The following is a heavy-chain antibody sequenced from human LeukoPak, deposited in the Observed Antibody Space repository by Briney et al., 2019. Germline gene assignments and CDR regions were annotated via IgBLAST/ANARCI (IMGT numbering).Heavy chain of an antibody. CDR3: AKDYCSSAICPADY. D-gene: IGHD6-19*01. Sequence: VGSLRLSCTASGFTFSSHAMSWVRQAAGKRLEWVSSISASGGTTFHSGSVKGRFTISRDNSKKVLYLQMNGLRVEDTAIYYCAKDYCSSAICPADYWGQGTHVTLSS. CDR1: GFTFSSHA. CDR2: ISASGGTT. V-gene: IGHV3-23*01. J-gene: IGHJ4*02.